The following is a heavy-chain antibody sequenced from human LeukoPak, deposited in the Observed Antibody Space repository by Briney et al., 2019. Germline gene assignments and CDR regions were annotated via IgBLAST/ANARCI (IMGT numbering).Heavy chain of an antibody. Sequence: GGSLRLSCAASGFTFSSYSMNWVRQAPGKGLEWVSAISASGGSTSYADSVKGRFTISRDNSKNTLFLQMNSLRAEDTAIYYCAKDGYYYGSGSHHYDYWGQGTLVTVSS. D-gene: IGHD3-10*01. CDR3: AKDGYYYGSGSHHYDY. J-gene: IGHJ4*02. CDR2: ISASGGST. V-gene: IGHV3-23*01. CDR1: GFTFSSYS.